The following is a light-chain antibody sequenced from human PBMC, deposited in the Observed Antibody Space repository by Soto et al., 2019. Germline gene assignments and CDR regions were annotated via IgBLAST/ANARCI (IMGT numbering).Light chain of an antibody. CDR1: TSNIGGNT. Sequence: QSVLTQPPSASGTPGQRVTISCSGSTSNIGGNTVNWYQQLPGTAPKLLIYSNNQRPSGVPDRFSGSKSGTSAALPISRLQSEDEATYYCATWDDSLNAVMFGGGTKLTVL. J-gene: IGLJ3*02. V-gene: IGLV1-44*01. CDR3: ATWDDSLNAVM. CDR2: SNN.